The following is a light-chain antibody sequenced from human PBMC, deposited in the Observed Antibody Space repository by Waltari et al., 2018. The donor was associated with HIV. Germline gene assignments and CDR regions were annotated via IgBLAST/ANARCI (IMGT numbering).Light chain of an antibody. J-gene: IGLJ1*01. CDR3: AAWDDSLNGYV. Sequence: QSVLTQPPSPSATPGQRVTISCSGSSSNIGSNTVNWYQHLPGTAPNLLIYSNNQRPSGFPDRFSGSKSGTSASLAISGLQSEDEADYYCAAWDDSLNGYVFGTGTKVTVL. CDR2: SNN. CDR1: SSNIGSNT. V-gene: IGLV1-44*01.